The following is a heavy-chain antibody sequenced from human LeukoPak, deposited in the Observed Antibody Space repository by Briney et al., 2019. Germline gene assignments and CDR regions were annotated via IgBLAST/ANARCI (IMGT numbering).Heavy chain of an antibody. Sequence: PGGSLRLSCAASGVTFSGSAMHWVRQASGKGLEWVGRIRSKANSYATAYAASVKGRFTISRDDSKNTAYRQMNSLKTEDTAVYYCTSRGGNFYFDYWGQGTLVTVSS. J-gene: IGHJ4*02. CDR1: GVTFSGSA. D-gene: IGHD3-16*01. CDR2: IRSKANSYAT. CDR3: TSRGGNFYFDY. V-gene: IGHV3-73*01.